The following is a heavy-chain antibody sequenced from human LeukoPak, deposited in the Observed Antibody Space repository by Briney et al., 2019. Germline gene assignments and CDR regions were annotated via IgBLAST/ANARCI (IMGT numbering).Heavy chain of an antibody. CDR2: INPNSGGT. CDR3: ARASGNWNYVHYYYGMDV. D-gene: IGHD1-7*01. CDR1: GYTFTGYY. Sequence: ASVKVSCKASGYTFTGYYMHWVRQAPGQGLEWMGWINPNSGGTNYAQKFQGRVTMTRDTSISTAYMELSRLRSDDTAVYYCARASGNWNYVHYYYGMDVWGQGTTVTVSS. J-gene: IGHJ6*02. V-gene: IGHV1-2*02.